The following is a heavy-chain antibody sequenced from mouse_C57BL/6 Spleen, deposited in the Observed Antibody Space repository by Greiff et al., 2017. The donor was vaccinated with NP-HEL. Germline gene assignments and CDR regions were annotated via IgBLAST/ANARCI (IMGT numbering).Heavy chain of an antibody. V-gene: IGHV1-52*01. CDR1: GYTFTSYW. CDR2: LNPSDSET. J-gene: IGHJ2*01. D-gene: IGHD1-1*01. CDR3: ARSDDGRAMRGFDY. Sequence: QVQLQQPGAELVRPGSSVKLSCKASGYTFTSYWMQWVKQRPIQGLEWIGNLNPSDSETHYNQKFKDKATLTVDKSSSPAYMQLSSLTSEDSAVDYCARSDDGRAMRGFDYWGQGTTLTVSS.